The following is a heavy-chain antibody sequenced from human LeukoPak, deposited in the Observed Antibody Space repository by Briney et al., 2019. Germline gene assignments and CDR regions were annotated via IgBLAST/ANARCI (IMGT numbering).Heavy chain of an antibody. CDR2: IIPIFGTA. CDR3: ARGVTSRTGQSIPGAFDI. CDR1: GYTFTSYG. V-gene: IGHV1-69*13. J-gene: IGHJ3*02. D-gene: IGHD4-11*01. Sequence: SVKVSCKASGYTFTSYGISWVRQAPGQGLEWMGGIIPIFGTANYAQKFQGRVTITADEPTSTAYMELSSLRSEDTAVYYCARGVTSRTGQSIPGAFDIWGQGTMVTVSS.